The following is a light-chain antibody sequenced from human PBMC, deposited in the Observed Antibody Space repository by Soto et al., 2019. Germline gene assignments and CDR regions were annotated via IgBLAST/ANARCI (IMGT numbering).Light chain of an antibody. Sequence: QSSLTQPASVSESPGQSITISCTGSSSDVGGYKYVSWYQQHPGKAPKLLIYDVTNRPSGVSNRFSGSKSGYTASLTISGLQSEDEADYYCSSYTSFKTLVFGTGTKVTVL. V-gene: IGLV2-14*01. CDR3: SSYTSFKTLV. CDR2: DVT. J-gene: IGLJ1*01. CDR1: SSDVGGYKY.